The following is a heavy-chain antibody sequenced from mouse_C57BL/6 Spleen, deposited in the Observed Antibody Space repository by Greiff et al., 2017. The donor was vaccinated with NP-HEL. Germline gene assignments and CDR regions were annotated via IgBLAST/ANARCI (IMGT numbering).Heavy chain of an antibody. V-gene: IGHV1-50*01. Sequence: QVQLQQPGAELVKPGASVKLSCKASGYTFTSYWMQWVKQRPGQGLEWIGEIDPSDSYTNYNQKFKGKATLTVDTSSSTAYMQLSSLTSEDAAVDYCALRGHGYCVGAYWGQGTLVTVSA. CDR1: GYTFTSYW. D-gene: IGHD2-3*01. J-gene: IGHJ3*01. CDR3: ALRGHGYCVGAY. CDR2: IDPSDSYT.